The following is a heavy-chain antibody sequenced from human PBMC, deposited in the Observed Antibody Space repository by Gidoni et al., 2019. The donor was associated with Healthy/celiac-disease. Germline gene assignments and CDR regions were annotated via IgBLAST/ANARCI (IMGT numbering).Heavy chain of an antibody. V-gene: IGHV3-23*04. CDR3: AKDAPHLSWLVTEYFQH. CDR1: GFTFSSYA. Sequence: EVQLVESGGGLVQPGGSLRLSCAASGFTFSSYAMSWVRQAPGKGLELVSAISGSGGSTYYADSVKGRFTISRDNSKNTLYLQMNSLRAEDTAVYYCAKDAPHLSWLVTEYFQHWGQGTLVTVSS. CDR2: ISGSGGST. D-gene: IGHD6-19*01. J-gene: IGHJ1*01.